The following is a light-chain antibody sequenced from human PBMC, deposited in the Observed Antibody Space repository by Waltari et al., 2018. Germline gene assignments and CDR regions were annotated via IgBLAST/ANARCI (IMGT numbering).Light chain of an antibody. Sequence: DVQMTQSPSSLSAFVGDRVTITCRASRPISTHLNWYQQRPGKAPRVLIFSASNLQSGVPSRFSANASGTDFVLTISSLQPEDFATYYCQQSYSAPYNFGPGTNLEIK. CDR3: QQSYSAPYN. V-gene: IGKV1-39*01. CDR2: SAS. CDR1: RPISTH. J-gene: IGKJ2*01.